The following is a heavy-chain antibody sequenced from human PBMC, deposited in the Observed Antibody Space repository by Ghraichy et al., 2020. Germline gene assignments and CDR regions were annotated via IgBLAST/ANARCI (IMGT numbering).Heavy chain of an antibody. D-gene: IGHD2-15*01. CDR2: IHSGGDT. V-gene: IGHV3-53*01. Sequence: GGSLRLSCVASGFRVSAKYMSWVRQAPGKGLEWVSVIHSGGDTYYADSVKGRFTISRDTRSTTVYLQMNNLRVGDTAVYYCTGGGLSCSHGSCYRDYYGMDVWGQGTTVTVSS. CDR3: TGGGLSCSHGSCYRDYYGMDV. J-gene: IGHJ6*02. CDR1: GFRVSAKY.